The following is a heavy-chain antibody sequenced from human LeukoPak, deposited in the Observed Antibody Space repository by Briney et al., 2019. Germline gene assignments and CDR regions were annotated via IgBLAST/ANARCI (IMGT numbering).Heavy chain of an antibody. D-gene: IGHD2-15*01. Sequence: SETLSLTCAVYGGSLSGYYWSWIRQPPGKGLEWIGEINHSGSTNYNPSLKSRVTISVDTSKNQFSLKLSSVTAADTAVYYCARGLNGIVVVVAATGYYFDYWGQGTLVTVSS. CDR1: GGSLSGYY. V-gene: IGHV4-34*01. CDR2: INHSGST. J-gene: IGHJ4*02. CDR3: ARGLNGIVVVVAATGYYFDY.